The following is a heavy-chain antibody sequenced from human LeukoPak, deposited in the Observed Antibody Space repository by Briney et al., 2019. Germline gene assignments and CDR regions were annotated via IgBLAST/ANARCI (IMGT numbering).Heavy chain of an antibody. J-gene: IGHJ4*02. D-gene: IGHD2-21*02. CDR1: GFTFNSYW. CDR3: PTDRDNSDWQKRFDS. V-gene: IGHV3-7*01. CDR2: INQDASEI. Sequence: PGGSLRLSCAASGFTFNSYWMNWYRQAPGKGLEWVGNINQDASEINYVDSVRGRFTISRDNAKNSLHLQMNSLRAEDTAVYYCPTDRDNSDWQKRFDSWGQGTLVTVSS.